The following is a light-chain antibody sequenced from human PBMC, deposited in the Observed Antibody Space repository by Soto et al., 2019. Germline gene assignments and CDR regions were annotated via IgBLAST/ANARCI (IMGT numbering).Light chain of an antibody. CDR1: SPNVAKHF. J-gene: IGLJ1*01. V-gene: IGLV1-51*02. CDR2: EDG. CDR3: GTWDSSLSAGV. Sequence: QGVLTHPPPVSNALGQNVSISCSGRSPNVAKHFASWYQRLPATAPKLLIYEDGKRYSGTPARFSGSKAGTSATLAITGPQTGDDADYSCGTWDSSLSAGVFGTGTKVTAL.